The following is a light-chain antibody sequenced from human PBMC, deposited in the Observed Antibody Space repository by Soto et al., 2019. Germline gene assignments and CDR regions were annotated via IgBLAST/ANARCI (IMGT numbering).Light chain of an antibody. CDR3: QQYGRSPT. CDR1: QSVSSSS. J-gene: IGKJ1*01. V-gene: IGKV3-20*01. CDR2: GAS. Sequence: ELVLTQSPGTLSLYPGERATLYCRASQSVSSSSLAWYQQKPGQAPRLLIYGASSRDTGIPDRFSGSGSGTDFTLTISRLEPEDVAVYYCQQYGRSPTFGQGTNVEIK.